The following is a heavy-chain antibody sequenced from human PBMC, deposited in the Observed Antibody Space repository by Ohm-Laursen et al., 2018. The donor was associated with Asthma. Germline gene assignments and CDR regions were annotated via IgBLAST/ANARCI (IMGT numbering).Heavy chain of an antibody. Sequence: SLRLSCAASGFTFSSYSMNWVRQAPGKGLEWVSYISSSSSTIYYADSVKGRFTISRDNAKNSLYLQMNSLRAEDTAVYYCARDANTEYFDYWGQGTLVTVSS. CDR3: ARDANTEYFDY. D-gene: IGHD4-17*01. J-gene: IGHJ4*02. V-gene: IGHV3-48*01. CDR2: ISSSSSTI. CDR1: GFTFSSYS.